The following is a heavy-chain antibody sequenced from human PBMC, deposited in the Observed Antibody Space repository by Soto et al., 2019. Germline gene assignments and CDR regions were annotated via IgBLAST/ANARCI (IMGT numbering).Heavy chain of an antibody. CDR2: IYYSGST. CDR3: AREGIAVAGSRGYYYGMDV. D-gene: IGHD6-19*01. Sequence: SETLSLTCTVSGGSVSSGSYYWSWIRQPPGKGLEWIGYIYYSGSTNYNPSLKSRVTISVDTSKNQFSLKLSSVTVADTAVYYCAREGIAVAGSRGYYYGMDVWGQGTTVTVSS. V-gene: IGHV4-61*01. J-gene: IGHJ6*02. CDR1: GGSVSSGSYY.